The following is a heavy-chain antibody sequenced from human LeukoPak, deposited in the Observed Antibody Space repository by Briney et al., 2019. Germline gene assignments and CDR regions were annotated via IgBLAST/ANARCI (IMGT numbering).Heavy chain of an antibody. CDR2: ITWGATDT. J-gene: IGHJ3*01. CDR1: GFKFPDSA. V-gene: IGHV3-43*01. Sequence: GGSLRLSCSASGFKFPDSAMHWVRQPPGKGLGWIALITWGATDTYYADSVRGRFTVSRDDSSSTLYLQMNSLRSEDTALYFCAKDVSFRRGHNFDASDVWGLGTMVIVSS. D-gene: IGHD5-24*01. CDR3: AKDVSFRRGHNFDASDV.